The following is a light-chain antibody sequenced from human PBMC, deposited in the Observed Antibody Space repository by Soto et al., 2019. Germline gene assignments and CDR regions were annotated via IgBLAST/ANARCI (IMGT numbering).Light chain of an antibody. V-gene: IGKV4-1*01. CDR1: QSVLYSSDNNNY. CDR2: WAS. CDR3: QQYYSSPFT. J-gene: IGKJ3*01. Sequence: DIVMTQSPDSLAVSLGARATINCRSSQSVLYSSDNNNYLTWYQQKPGQPPKLLIYWASTRESGVPDRFSGSGSGTDFTLTISSLQAEDVAVYYCQQYYSSPFTFGPGTKVDIK.